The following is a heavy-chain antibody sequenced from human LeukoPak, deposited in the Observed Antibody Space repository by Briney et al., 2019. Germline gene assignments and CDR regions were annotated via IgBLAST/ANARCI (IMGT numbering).Heavy chain of an antibody. Sequence: GRSLRLSCAASGFTFSSCVMHWVRQAPGKELEWVALIWYDGSNKYYADSVRGRFTISRDNSKNTLYLQMNSLRAEDTAVYYCARDRSSSSWYAGNWFDPWGQGTLVTVSS. CDR2: IWYDGSNK. V-gene: IGHV3-33*01. CDR1: GFTFSSCV. J-gene: IGHJ5*02. D-gene: IGHD6-13*01. CDR3: ARDRSSSSWYAGNWFDP.